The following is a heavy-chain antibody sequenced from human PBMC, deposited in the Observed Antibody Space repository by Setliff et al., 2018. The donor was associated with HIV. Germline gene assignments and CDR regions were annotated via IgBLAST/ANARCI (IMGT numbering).Heavy chain of an antibody. D-gene: IGHD2-15*01. V-gene: IGHV3-23*01. CDR1: GFTFSNYA. CDR2: IGGSGFGT. CDR3: AKAFGYCSGGSCPVLMDV. Sequence: GGSLRLSCAASGFTFSNYAMGWVRQGPGKGLEWVSAIGGSGFGTYYADSVKGRFTISRDNSKNTLYLQMNSLRAKDAAVYYCAKAFGYCSGGSCPVLMDVWGKGTTVTVSS. J-gene: IGHJ6*03.